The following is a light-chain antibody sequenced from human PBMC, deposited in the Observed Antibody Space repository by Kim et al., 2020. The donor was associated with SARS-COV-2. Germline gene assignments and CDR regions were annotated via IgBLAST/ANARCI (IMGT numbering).Light chain of an antibody. CDR1: SLRSYY. CDR3: NSRDSSGNHVV. Sequence: ALGKKVRSKCQGDSLRSYYASWYQQKPGQAPVLVIYGKNNRPSGIPDRFSGSSSGNTASLTITGAQAEDEADYYCNSRDSSGNHVVFGGGTQLTVL. J-gene: IGLJ2*01. V-gene: IGLV3-19*01. CDR2: GKN.